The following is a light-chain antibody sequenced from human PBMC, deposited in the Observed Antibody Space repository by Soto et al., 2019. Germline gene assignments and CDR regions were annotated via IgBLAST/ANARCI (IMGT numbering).Light chain of an antibody. J-gene: IGKJ5*01. V-gene: IGKV3-20*01. CDR2: GAS. Sequence: EIVLTQSPGTLSLSPGERATISCRASQSVSSSYLAWYQQKPGQAPRLLIYGASSRATGIPDRFSGSGSGTDLTLTISRLEPEDFAVYYCQQYGSSPRSFGQGTRLEIK. CDR1: QSVSSSY. CDR3: QQYGSSPRS.